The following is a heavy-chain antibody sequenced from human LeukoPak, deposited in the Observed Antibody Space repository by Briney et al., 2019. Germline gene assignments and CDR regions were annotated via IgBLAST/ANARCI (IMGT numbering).Heavy chain of an antibody. CDR2: ISGSGGST. J-gene: IGHJ4*02. D-gene: IGHD1-7*01. V-gene: IGHV3-23*01. CDR1: GFTFSSFA. CDR3: ARDRVASNWNYHPLFDY. Sequence: GGSLRLSCAASGFTFSSFAMSWVRQAPGKGLEWVSVISGSGGSTYYADSVKGRFIISRDNAKNTLYLQMNNLRAEDTAVYYCARDRVASNWNYHPLFDYWGQGTLVTVSS.